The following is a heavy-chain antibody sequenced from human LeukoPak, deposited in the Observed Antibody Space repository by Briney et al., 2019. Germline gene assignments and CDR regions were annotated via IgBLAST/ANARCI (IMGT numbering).Heavy chain of an antibody. J-gene: IGHJ4*02. D-gene: IGHD6-6*01. V-gene: IGHV4-34*01. Sequence: KPSETLSLTCAVYGGSVRDNYWSWIRQPPGKGLEWIGEIHHSGSTKYNPSLKSRVTISLDTSKNQFSLKLNSMTAADTAVYYCARRGYSSSSDYWGQGTLVTVSS. CDR3: ARRGYSSSSDY. CDR2: IHHSGST. CDR1: GGSVRDNY.